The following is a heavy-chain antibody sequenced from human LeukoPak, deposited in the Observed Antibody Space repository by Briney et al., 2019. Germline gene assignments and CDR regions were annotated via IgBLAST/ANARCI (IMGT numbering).Heavy chain of an antibody. Sequence: TGGSLRLSCAASGLIFSSYVMSWVRQAPGKGLEWVANIKQDGSEKYYVDSMKGRISISRDNAKKSLYLQMNSLRAEDTAVYYCVRDGGYSGYEYWGQGTLVTVSS. J-gene: IGHJ4*02. CDR2: IKQDGSEK. CDR3: VRDGGYSGYEY. CDR1: GLIFSSYV. D-gene: IGHD5-12*01. V-gene: IGHV3-7*04.